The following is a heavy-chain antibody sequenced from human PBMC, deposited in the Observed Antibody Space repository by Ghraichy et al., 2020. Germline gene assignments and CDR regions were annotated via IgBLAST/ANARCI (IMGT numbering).Heavy chain of an antibody. Sequence: SGPTLVKPTQTLTLTCTFSGFSLSTSGVGVGWIRQPPGKALEWLALIYWDDDKRYSPSLKSRLTITKDTSKNQVVLTMTNMDPVDTATYYCAQIHYYDSSGYPHYWGQGTLVTVSS. D-gene: IGHD3-22*01. V-gene: IGHV2-5*02. CDR3: AQIHYYDSSGYPHY. CDR2: IYWDDDK. CDR1: GFSLSTSGVG. J-gene: IGHJ4*02.